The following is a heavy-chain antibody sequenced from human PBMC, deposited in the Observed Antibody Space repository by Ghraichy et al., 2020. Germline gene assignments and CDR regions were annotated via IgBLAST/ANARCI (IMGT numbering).Heavy chain of an antibody. CDR1: GFTFSHYS. Sequence: GESLNISCAASGFTFSHYSMNWVRQAPGKGLEWVSYISGTSVTIYYADSVKGRFTISRDDAKNSLYLQMNSLRADDTAVYYCARGGTYLWSEDYWGQGTLVTVSS. J-gene: IGHJ4*02. D-gene: IGHD3-10*01. CDR3: ARGGTYLWSEDY. CDR2: ISGTSVTI. V-gene: IGHV3-48*01.